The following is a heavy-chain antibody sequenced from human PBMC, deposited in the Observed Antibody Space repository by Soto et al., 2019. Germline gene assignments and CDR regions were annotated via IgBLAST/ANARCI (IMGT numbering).Heavy chain of an antibody. CDR1: GGTFSSYA. D-gene: IGHD3-3*01. CDR2: IIPIFGKA. CDR3: ARTERNDDFWSGYPNYYYYGMDV. J-gene: IGHJ6*02. V-gene: IGHV1-69*18. Sequence: QVQLVQSGAEVKKPGSSVKVSCKASGGTFSSYAISWVRQAPGQGLEWLGNIIPIFGKANYAQKFQGRVTITADESTSTAYMELSSLRSEATAVYYCARTERNDDFWSGYPNYYYYGMDVWGQGTTVTVSS.